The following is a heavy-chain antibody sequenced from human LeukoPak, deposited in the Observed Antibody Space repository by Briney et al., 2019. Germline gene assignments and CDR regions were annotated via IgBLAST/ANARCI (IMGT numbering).Heavy chain of an antibody. V-gene: IGHV3-21*01. Sequence: GGSLRLSCAASGFTFSSYSMNWVRQAPGKGLEWVSSISSSSSYIYYADSVKGRFTISRDNAKNSLYLQMNSLRAEDTAVYYCAREAAGNWFDPWGQGTLVTVSS. D-gene: IGHD6-13*01. CDR3: AREAAGNWFDP. CDR1: GFTFSSYS. CDR2: ISSSSSYI. J-gene: IGHJ5*02.